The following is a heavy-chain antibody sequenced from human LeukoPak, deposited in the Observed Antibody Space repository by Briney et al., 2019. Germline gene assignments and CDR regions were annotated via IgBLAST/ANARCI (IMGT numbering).Heavy chain of an antibody. J-gene: IGHJ4*02. CDR2: IRQDGSEN. D-gene: IGHD6-19*01. Sequence: GGSLRLSCAASGFTFSTFWMSWVRQAPGKGLEWVANIRQDGSENYYVDSVKGRFTISRDNAKNSLFPQMNSLRAEDTAVYYCAREGTISVAGNPLDYWGQGTLVTVSS. CDR3: AREGTISVAGNPLDY. CDR1: GFTFSTFW. V-gene: IGHV3-7*01.